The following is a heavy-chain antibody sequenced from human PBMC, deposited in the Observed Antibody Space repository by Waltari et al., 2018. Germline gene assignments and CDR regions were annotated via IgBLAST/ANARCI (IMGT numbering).Heavy chain of an antibody. Sequence: GGSLRLSCAASGFTFSSYAMSWVRQAPGKGLEWVSVIYSGGSSTYYADSVKGRFTISRDNSKNTLYLQMNSLRAEDTAVYYCAKDRFGQDLYGSGSYDKPMDVWGKGTTVTVSS. D-gene: IGHD3-10*01. CDR1: GFTFSSYA. CDR3: AKDRFGQDLYGSGSYDKPMDV. J-gene: IGHJ6*03. V-gene: IGHV3-23*03. CDR2: IYSGGSST.